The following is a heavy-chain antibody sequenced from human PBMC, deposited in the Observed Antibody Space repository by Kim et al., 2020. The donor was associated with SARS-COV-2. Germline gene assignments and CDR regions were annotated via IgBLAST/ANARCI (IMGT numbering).Heavy chain of an antibody. Sequence: SETLSLTCSVSGGSISSSRYNWVWNRQPPGKGLEWIGSIFYGRTTYSNPSLKSRVTLTVDASKNLFSLNLSFVTAADTAVYYCTRHWYSTGSYWFDPWGQGTLVTVSS. CDR1: GGSISSSRYN. CDR2: IFYGRTT. J-gene: IGHJ5*02. D-gene: IGHD6-19*01. CDR3: TRHWYSTGSYWFDP. V-gene: IGHV4-39*01.